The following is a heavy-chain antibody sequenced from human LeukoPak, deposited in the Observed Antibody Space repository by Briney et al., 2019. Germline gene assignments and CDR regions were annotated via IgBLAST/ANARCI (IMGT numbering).Heavy chain of an antibody. J-gene: IGHJ6*02. CDR1: GGTFSSYA. CDR3: ARERMAWISPTRDHYYYYGMDV. D-gene: IGHD5-12*01. V-gene: IGHV1-69*04. CDR2: IIPIFGIA. Sequence: SVTVSCKASGGTFSSYAISWVRQAPGQGLEWMGRIIPIFGIANYAQKFQGRVTITADKSTSTAYMELSSLRSEDTAVYYCARERMAWISPTRDHYYYYGMDVWGQGTTVTVSS.